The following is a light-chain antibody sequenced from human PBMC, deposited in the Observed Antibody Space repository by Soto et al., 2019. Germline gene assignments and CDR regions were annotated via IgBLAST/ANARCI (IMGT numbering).Light chain of an antibody. J-gene: IGLJ2*01. CDR3: CAYAGSHVV. V-gene: IGLV2-23*02. CDR2: EVS. CDR1: SSDVGSYNL. Sequence: QSVLTQPASVSGSPGQSITISCTGTSSDVGSYNLVSWYQRHPGKAPKLMIYEVSKRPSGVSNRFSGSKSGNTASLTISGLQAEDEADYYCCAYAGSHVVFGGGTK.